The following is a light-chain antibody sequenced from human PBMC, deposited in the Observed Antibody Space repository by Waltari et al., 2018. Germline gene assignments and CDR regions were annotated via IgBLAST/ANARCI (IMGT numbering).Light chain of an antibody. Sequence: QSALTQPASVSGSPGQSITISCTGTRSNIGAHDFVSWFQQHPGQAPKLISSEANKRPSGCSYRFSGSKSGNTASLTISGLQTEDEADYYCCSYAGESRVVFGGGTKLTVL. J-gene: IGLJ2*01. CDR3: CSYAGESRVV. V-gene: IGLV2-23*01. CDR2: EAN. CDR1: RSNIGAHDF.